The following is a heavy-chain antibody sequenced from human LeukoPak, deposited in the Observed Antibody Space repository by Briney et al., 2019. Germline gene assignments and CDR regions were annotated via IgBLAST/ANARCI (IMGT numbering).Heavy chain of an antibody. CDR2: INHSGST. D-gene: IGHD4-11*01. V-gene: IGHV4-34*01. CDR3: ARDGVYSNYDY. CDR1: GGSFSGYY. Sequence: ASETLSLTCAVYGGSFSGYYWSWIRQPTGKGLEWIGEINHSGSTNYNPSLKSRVTISVDTSKNQFSLKLSSVTAADTAVYYCARDGVYSNYDYWGQGTLVTVSS. J-gene: IGHJ4*02.